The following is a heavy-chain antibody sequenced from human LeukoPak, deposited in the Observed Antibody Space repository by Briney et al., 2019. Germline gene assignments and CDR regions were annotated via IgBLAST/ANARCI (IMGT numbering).Heavy chain of an antibody. V-gene: IGHV1-69*02. CDR3: ARGHQPPYYGMDV. J-gene: IGHJ6*02. Sequence: ASVKVSCKASGGTFSSYTISWVRQAPGQGLEWMGRIIPILGIANYAQKFQGRVTITADKSTSTAYMELSSLRSEDTAVFYCARGHQPPYYGMDVWGQGTTVAVSS. CDR1: GGTFSSYT. CDR2: IIPILGIA.